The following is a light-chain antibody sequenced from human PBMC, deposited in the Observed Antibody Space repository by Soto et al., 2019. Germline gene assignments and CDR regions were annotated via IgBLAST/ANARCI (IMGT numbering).Light chain of an antibody. CDR1: QSVSSN. V-gene: IGKV3-15*01. CDR3: HQYNNWLRT. Sequence: EIVMTQSPATLSVSPGERATLSCRASQSVSSNLAWYQQKPGQAPRLLIYGASTRATGIPARFSGSGSGTEFTLTIRSLQSEDFAVYYCHQYNNWLRTFGQGTKVEIK. CDR2: GAS. J-gene: IGKJ1*01.